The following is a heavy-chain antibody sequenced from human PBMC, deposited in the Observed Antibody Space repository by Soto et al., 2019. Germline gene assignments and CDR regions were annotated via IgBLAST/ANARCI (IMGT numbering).Heavy chain of an antibody. CDR1: GFTFSSYG. CDR3: ARDIGATIICYYYDGMDV. Sequence: QVQLVESGGGVVQPGRSLRLSCAASGFTFSSYGMHWVRQAPGKGLEWVAVIWYDGSNKYYADSVKGRFTISRDNSKNTRYLLMNSLRGEDTAVYYCARDIGATIICYYYDGMDVWGQGTTVTVSS. D-gene: IGHD5-12*01. V-gene: IGHV3-33*01. CDR2: IWYDGSNK. J-gene: IGHJ6*02.